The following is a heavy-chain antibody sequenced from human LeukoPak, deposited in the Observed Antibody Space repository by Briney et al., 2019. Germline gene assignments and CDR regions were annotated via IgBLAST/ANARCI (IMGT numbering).Heavy chain of an antibody. CDR1: GFTFNSYA. Sequence: GGSLRLSCAASGFTFNSYAMSCVRQAPEKGLEWVATISGSGGGTYYADSVKGRFTISRDDSKNTLYLQMNSLRAEDTAVYYCAKDLGRYRNNYFDYWGQGTLVTVSS. V-gene: IGHV3-23*01. CDR2: ISGSGGGT. CDR3: AKDLGRYRNNYFDY. J-gene: IGHJ4*02. D-gene: IGHD1-26*01.